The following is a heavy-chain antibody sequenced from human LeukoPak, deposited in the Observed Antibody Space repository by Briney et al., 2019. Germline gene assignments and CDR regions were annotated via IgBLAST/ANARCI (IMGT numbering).Heavy chain of an antibody. D-gene: IGHD2-2*01. CDR1: GGSVSGYY. J-gene: IGHJ6*03. Sequence: SETLSLTCSVSGGSVSGYYWGWIRQPAGKGLEWLVRISTSGSTNYNPSLKSRVTISLDNSKNQFSLTLTSVTAADTAIYFCARTVFGSTSPTRYYYYMDVWGRGATVTVSS. CDR3: ARTVFGSTSPTRYYYYMDV. V-gene: IGHV4-4*07. CDR2: ISTSGST.